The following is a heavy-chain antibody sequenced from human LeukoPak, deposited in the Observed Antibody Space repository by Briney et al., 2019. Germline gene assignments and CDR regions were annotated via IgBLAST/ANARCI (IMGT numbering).Heavy chain of an antibody. CDR2: ISGSNKYI. Sequence: GGSLRLSCAASGFTFSSYIMNWVRQAPGKGLEWVSSISGSNKYIYYADSVKGRFTISRDNAKNSLYLQMNSLRADDTAVYYCARGYTHGLDVWGQGTTVTVSS. CDR3: ARGYTHGLDV. V-gene: IGHV3-21*01. D-gene: IGHD5-18*01. J-gene: IGHJ6*02. CDR1: GFTFSSYI.